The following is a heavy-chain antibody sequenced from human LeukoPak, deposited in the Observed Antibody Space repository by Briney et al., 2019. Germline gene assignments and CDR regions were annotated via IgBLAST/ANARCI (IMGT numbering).Heavy chain of an antibody. CDR3: AKDQDYDSSTVDY. Sequence: GRSLRLSCAASGFTFSSYAMHWVRQAPGKGLEWVSAISGSGGSTYYADSVKGRFTISRDKSKNTLYLQMNSLRAEDTAVYYCAKDQDYDSSTVDYWGQGTLVTVSS. J-gene: IGHJ4*02. CDR2: ISGSGGST. D-gene: IGHD3-22*01. V-gene: IGHV3-23*01. CDR1: GFTFSSYA.